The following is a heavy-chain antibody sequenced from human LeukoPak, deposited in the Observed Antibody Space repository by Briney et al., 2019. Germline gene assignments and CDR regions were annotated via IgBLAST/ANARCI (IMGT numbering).Heavy chain of an antibody. CDR3: ARGAGSSSSWFPC. CDR2: IYTSGST. CDR1: GGSISSGSYY. Sequence: SQTLSLTCTVSGGSISSGSYYWSWIRQPAGKGLEWIGRIYTSGSTNYNPSLKSRVTISVDTSKNQFSLKLSSVTAADTAVYYCARGAGSSSSWFPCWGQGTLVTVSS. D-gene: IGHD6-13*01. V-gene: IGHV4-61*02. J-gene: IGHJ4*02.